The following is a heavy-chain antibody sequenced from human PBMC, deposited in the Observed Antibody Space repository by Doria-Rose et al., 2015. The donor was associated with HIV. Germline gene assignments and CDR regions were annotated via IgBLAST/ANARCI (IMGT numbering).Heavy chain of an antibody. CDR3: ARIKSSRWYHKYYFDF. J-gene: IGHJ4*02. CDR2: IFTDDER. V-gene: IGHV2-26*01. D-gene: IGHD6-13*01. CDR1: GVSLSSPGMG. Sequence: TLKESGLVLVKPTETLTLTCTVSGVSLSSPGMGVSWIRQPPGKALEWLANIFTDDERSYKTSLKSRLTISRGTSRSQVVLTMTDMDPVDTATYYCARIKSSRWYHKYYFDFWGQGTLVIVSA.